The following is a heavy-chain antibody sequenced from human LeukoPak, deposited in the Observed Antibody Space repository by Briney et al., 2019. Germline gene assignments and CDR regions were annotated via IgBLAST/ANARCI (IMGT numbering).Heavy chain of an antibody. CDR2: IYSGGTT. Sequence: GGSLRLSCAASGFTANSNYMSWVRQAPGKGLEWVSSIYSGGTTSYADSVRGRFAISSHHSENTLFLQMDSLRTEDTAVYYCATLPIVVTSARIWGQGTSVTVSS. CDR3: ATLPIVVTSARI. CDR1: GFTANSNY. D-gene: IGHD2-15*01. J-gene: IGHJ6*02. V-gene: IGHV3-53*04.